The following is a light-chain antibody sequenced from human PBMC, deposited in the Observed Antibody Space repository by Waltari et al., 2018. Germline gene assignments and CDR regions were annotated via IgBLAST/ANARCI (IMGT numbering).Light chain of an antibody. CDR1: KLQTRN. Sequence: YELTQPPSVSVSPGQTASSTCEGDKLQTRNVCWYQHKSGQAPGLVMYEDKKRPSRIPERFSGSNSGNTATLTISGTQPIDEAEYYCQAWDDRTVVFGGGTKLTVL. CDR3: QAWDDRTVV. CDR2: EDK. J-gene: IGLJ2*01. V-gene: IGLV3-1*01.